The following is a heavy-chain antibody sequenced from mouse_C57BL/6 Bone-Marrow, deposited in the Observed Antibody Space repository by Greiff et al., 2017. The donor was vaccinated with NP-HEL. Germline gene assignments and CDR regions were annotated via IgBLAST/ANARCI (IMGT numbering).Heavy chain of an antibody. CDR3: TPIYYGNYVGYRYFDV. Sequence: EVKVVESGAELVRPGASVKLSCTASGFNIKDDYMHWVKQRPEQGLEWIGWIDPENGDTEYASKFQGKATITADTSSNTAYLQLSSLTSEDTAVYYCTPIYYGNYVGYRYFDVWGTGTTVTVSS. D-gene: IGHD2-1*01. CDR1: GFNIKDDY. CDR2: IDPENGDT. J-gene: IGHJ1*03. V-gene: IGHV14-4*01.